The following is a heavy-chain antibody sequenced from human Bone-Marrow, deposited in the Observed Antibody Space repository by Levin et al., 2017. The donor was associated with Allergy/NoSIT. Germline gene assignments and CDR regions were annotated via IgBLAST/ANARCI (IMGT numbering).Heavy chain of an antibody. J-gene: IGHJ4*02. Sequence: PGGSLRLSCTTSGITFREYAVNWVRQAPGKGLEWVGFIRSQPYGGTTEYAASVKGRFTISRDNSNNVAYLYMDSLKTEDTGLYYCTADGDGFDFWGQGTPVTVSS. CDR2: IRSQPYGGTT. CDR1: GITFREYA. V-gene: IGHV3-49*04. CDR3: TADGDGFDF. D-gene: IGHD7-27*01.